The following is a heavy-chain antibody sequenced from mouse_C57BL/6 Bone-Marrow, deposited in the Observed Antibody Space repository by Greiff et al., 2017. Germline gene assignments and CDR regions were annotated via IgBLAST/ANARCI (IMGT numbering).Heavy chain of an antibody. CDR1: GFTFSDYG. V-gene: IGHV5-17*01. CDR2: ISSGSSTI. J-gene: IGHJ4*01. Sequence: EVKVVESGGGLVKPGGSLKLSCAASGFTFSDYGMHWVRQAPEKGLEWVAYISSGSSTIYDADTVKGRFTISRDNAKNTLFLQMTSLRSEDTAMYYCARGTTVARHYYAMDYWGQGTSVTVSS. CDR3: ARGTTVARHYYAMDY. D-gene: IGHD1-1*01.